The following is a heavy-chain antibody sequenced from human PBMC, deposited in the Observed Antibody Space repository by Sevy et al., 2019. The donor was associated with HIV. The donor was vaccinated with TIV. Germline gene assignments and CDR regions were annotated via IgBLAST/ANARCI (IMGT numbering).Heavy chain of an antibody. J-gene: IGHJ6*02. CDR2: MNPNSGNT. CDR3: ARGSNSGSYRNYYYYHGMDV. Sequence: ASVKVSCKASGYTFTNYDIHWVRQATGQGLEWMGWMNPNSGNTDYAQKFQGRVTMTTDTSISTAYMEMSSLRSEDTAVYYCARGSNSGSYRNYYYYHGMDVWGQGTTVTVSS. D-gene: IGHD1-26*01. V-gene: IGHV1-8*01. CDR1: GYTFTNYD.